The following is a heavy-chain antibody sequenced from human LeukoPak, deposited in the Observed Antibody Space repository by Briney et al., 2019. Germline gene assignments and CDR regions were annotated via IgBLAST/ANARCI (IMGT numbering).Heavy chain of an antibody. CDR1: GFSLRTSGVG. V-gene: IGHV2-5*02. CDR2: IYWDDDK. D-gene: IGHD6-13*01. Sequence: SGPTLVKPTQTLTLTCTFSGFSLRTSGVGVGWIRQPPGKAPEWLALIYWDDDKRYSPSLKSRLTITKDTSKNQVVLSMTDMDPVDTATYYCAHRWVGSSWYWVYFDYWGPGTLVTVSS. CDR3: AHRWVGSSWYWVYFDY. J-gene: IGHJ4*02.